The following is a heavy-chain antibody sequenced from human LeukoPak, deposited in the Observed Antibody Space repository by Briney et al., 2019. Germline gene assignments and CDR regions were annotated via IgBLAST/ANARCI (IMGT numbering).Heavy chain of an antibody. CDR2: ISSSSNYI. CDR1: GFTFSSFA. Sequence: PGGSLRLSCAASGFTFSSFAMNWVPQAPGKGLEWVSCISSSSNYIYYADSVKGRFTISRDNAKNSLYLQMNSLRAEDTAVYYCARDEGVSFDYWGQGTLVTVSS. CDR3: ARDEGVSFDY. J-gene: IGHJ4*02. V-gene: IGHV3-21*01.